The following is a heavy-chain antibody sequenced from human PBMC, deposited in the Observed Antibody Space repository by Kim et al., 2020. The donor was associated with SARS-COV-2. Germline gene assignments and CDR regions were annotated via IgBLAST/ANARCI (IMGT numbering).Heavy chain of an antibody. CDR2: ISSSSSYI. CDR1: GFTFSSYS. CDR3: AKIGTPPPGSLRGALYYYGMDV. Sequence: GGSLRLSCAASGFTFSSYSMNWVRQAPGKGLEWVSSISSSSSYIYYADSVKGRFTISRDNAKNSLYLQMNSLRAEDTAVYYCAKIGTPPPGSLRGALYYYGMDVWGQGTTVTVSS. D-gene: IGHD1-26*01. V-gene: IGHV3-21*01. J-gene: IGHJ6*02.